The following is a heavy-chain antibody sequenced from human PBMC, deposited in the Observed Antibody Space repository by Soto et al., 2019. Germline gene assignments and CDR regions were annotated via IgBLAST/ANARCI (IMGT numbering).Heavy chain of an antibody. J-gene: IGHJ4*02. CDR2: ISSSGSTI. V-gene: IGHV3-11*01. D-gene: IGHD3-10*01. CDR1: GFTFSDYY. CDR3: ARVQWFGARLTPLDY. Sequence: QVQLVDSGGGLVKRGGSLRLSCAASGFTFSDYYMSWIRQAPGKGLEWVSYISSSGSTIYYADSVKGRFTISRDNAKNSLYLQMNSLRAEDTAVYYFARVQWFGARLTPLDYWGQGTLVTVSS.